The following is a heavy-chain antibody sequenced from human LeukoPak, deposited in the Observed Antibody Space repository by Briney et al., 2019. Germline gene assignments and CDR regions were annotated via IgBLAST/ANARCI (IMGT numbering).Heavy chain of an antibody. J-gene: IGHJ6*02. Sequence: GGSLRLSCAASGFTVSSNYMSWVRQAPGKGLEGVSVIYSGGSTYYADSVKGRFTISRDNSKNTLYLQMSSVRAEDTAVYYCARDSRYCSSTSCYTDYYYGMDVWGQGTTVTVSS. CDR2: IYSGGST. D-gene: IGHD2-2*02. V-gene: IGHV3-53*01. CDR1: GFTVSSNY. CDR3: ARDSRYCSSTSCYTDYYYGMDV.